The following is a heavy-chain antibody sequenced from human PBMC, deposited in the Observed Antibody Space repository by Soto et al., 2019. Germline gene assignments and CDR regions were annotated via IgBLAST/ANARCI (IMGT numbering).Heavy chain of an antibody. CDR3: ARGRDGDY. CDR1: GYAFTTYG. CDR2: ISAHNGNT. J-gene: IGHJ4*02. Sequence: QVHLVQSGAEVKKPGASVKVSCKGSGYAFTTYGITWVRQAPGQGLEWMGWISAHNGNTNYAQKRXGXVXXTRDTSTSTAYMELRSLRSDDTAVYYCARGRDGDYWGQGALVTVSS. V-gene: IGHV1-18*01. D-gene: IGHD6-6*01.